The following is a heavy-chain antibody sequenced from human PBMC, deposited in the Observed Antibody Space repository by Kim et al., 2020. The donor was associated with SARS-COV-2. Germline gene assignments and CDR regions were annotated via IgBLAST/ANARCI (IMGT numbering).Heavy chain of an antibody. J-gene: IGHJ3*01. CDR1: GFTVSSYA. V-gene: IGHV3-23*01. D-gene: IGHD4-4*01. CDR3: AKDLWQSSNYPDYFD. CDR2: TSASGGTT. Sequence: GGSLRLSCAASGFTVSSYAMTWVRQAPGKGLEWVSGTSASGGTTFYRDSVKGRFTISRDSSKNTLYLQLNSLRAEDTAVYYCAKDLWQSSNYPDYFD.